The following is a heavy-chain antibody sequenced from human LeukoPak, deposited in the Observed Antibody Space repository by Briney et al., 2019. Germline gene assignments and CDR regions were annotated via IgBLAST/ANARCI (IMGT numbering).Heavy chain of an antibody. V-gene: IGHV1-69*13. J-gene: IGHJ3*02. CDR2: IIPIFGTA. CDR1: GGTFSSYA. CDR3: ARELLPYYDILTGYYLSAFDI. Sequence: ASVKVSCKASGGTFSSYAISWVRQAPGQGLEWMGGIIPIFGTANYAQKFQGSVTITADESTSTAYMELSSLRSEDTAVYYCARELLPYYDILTGYYLSAFDIWGQGTMVTVSS. D-gene: IGHD3-9*01.